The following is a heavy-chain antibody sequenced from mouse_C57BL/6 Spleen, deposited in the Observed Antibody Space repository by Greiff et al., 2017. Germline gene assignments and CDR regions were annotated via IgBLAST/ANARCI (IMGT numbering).Heavy chain of an antibody. J-gene: IGHJ4*01. Sequence: VQLQQSGAELVKPGASVKISCKASGYAFSSYWMNWVKQGPGKGLEWIGQIYPGDGDTNYNGKFKGKATLTADKSSSTAYMQLSSLTSEDSAVYFCARQAGDAMDYWGQGTSVTVAS. CDR2: IYPGDGDT. V-gene: IGHV1-80*01. CDR1: GYAFSSYW. D-gene: IGHD3-2*02. CDR3: ARQAGDAMDY.